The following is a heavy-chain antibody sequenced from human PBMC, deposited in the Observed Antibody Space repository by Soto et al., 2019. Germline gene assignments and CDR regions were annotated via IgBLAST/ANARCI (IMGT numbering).Heavy chain of an antibody. CDR3: ARQGTYRGSDYGAFDF. CDR1: GYTFIYFW. D-gene: IGHD3-10*01. V-gene: IGHV5-51*01. J-gene: IGHJ4*02. CDR2: IYPGASDI. Sequence: GESLKISCQASGYTFIYFWVAWVRQVPGKGLEWMGVIYPGASDIRYSPSFEGHVTISADKSTNTAYLQWSSLEAADTAIYYCARQGTYRGSDYGAFDFWGPGTLVTVSS.